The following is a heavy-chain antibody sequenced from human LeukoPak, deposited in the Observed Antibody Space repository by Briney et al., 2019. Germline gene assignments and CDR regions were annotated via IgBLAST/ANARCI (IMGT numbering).Heavy chain of an antibody. CDR1: GGSISSYY. Sequence: SETLSLTCTVSGGSISSYYWSWIRQPPGKGLEWIGYIYYSGSTNYNPSLKSRVTISVDTSKNQFSLKLSSVTAADTAVYYCARGSSGSYSYYYYGMDVWGQGTTVTVSS. CDR3: ARGSSGSYSYYYYGMDV. D-gene: IGHD1-26*01. J-gene: IGHJ6*02. V-gene: IGHV4-59*01. CDR2: IYYSGST.